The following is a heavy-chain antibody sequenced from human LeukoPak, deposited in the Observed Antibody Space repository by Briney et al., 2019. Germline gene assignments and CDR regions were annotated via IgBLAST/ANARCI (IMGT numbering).Heavy chain of an antibody. D-gene: IGHD3-10*01. V-gene: IGHV1-69*05. CDR3: ARDGAGSEYYFDY. J-gene: IGHJ4*02. CDR1: GGTFSSYA. CDR2: IIPIFGTA. Sequence: ASVKVSCKASGGTFSSYAISWVRQAPGQGLEWMGGIIPIFGTANYAQKFQSRVTITTDESTSTAYMELSSLRSEDTAVYYCARDGAGSEYYFDYWGQGTLVTVSS.